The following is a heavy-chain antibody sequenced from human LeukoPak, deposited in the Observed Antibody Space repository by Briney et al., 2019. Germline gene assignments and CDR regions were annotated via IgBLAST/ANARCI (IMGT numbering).Heavy chain of an antibody. CDR2: ISGSGGST. CDR1: GFTFSSYA. D-gene: IGHD5-18*01. Sequence: GGSLRLSCAASGFTFSSYAMSWVRQAPGKGLEWVSAISGSGGSTYYADSVKGRFTISRDNSKNTVYLQMNSLRAEDTAVYYCAKDRGYSWALDYWGQGTLVTVSS. V-gene: IGHV3-23*01. J-gene: IGHJ4*02. CDR3: AKDRGYSWALDY.